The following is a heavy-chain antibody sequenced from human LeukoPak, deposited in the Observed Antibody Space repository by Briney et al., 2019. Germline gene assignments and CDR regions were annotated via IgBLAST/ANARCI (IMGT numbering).Heavy chain of an antibody. V-gene: IGHV1-58*01. Sequence: SVKVSCKPSGFAFISSAVQWVRHARGQRLEWIGWIVVGSGNTNYAQKFQERVTITRDLSTSTAYMELISLRSDDTAVYYCAAWTFEERSGFPLDHWGQGTLVTVSS. J-gene: IGHJ4*02. D-gene: IGHD1-26*01. CDR1: GFAFISSA. CDR2: IVVGSGNT. CDR3: AAWTFEERSGFPLDH.